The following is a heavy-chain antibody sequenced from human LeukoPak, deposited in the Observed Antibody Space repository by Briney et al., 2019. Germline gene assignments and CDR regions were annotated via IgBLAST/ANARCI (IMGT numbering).Heavy chain of an antibody. CDR2: IYYSGST. V-gene: IGHV4-59*08. D-gene: IGHD2-2*01. J-gene: IGHJ6*04. CDR3: ARQGGFASSAGV. CDR1: GGSITGYY. Sequence: PSETLSLTCIVSGGSITGYYWSWIRQPPGKGLEWIGYIYYSGSTNYNPSLKSRVTISVDTSKNQFSLKLSSVTAADTAVYFCARQGGFASSAGVWGKGTPVTVSS.